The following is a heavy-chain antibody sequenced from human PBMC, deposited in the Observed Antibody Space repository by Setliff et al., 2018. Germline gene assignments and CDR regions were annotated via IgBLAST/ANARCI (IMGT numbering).Heavy chain of an antibody. J-gene: IGHJ6*04. CDR2: TIPVFGTT. CDR3: AIPPHV. Sequence: SVKVSCKASGGTFSSYGISWVRQAPGQGLEWMGGTIPVFGTTDYAQKFQGRVTIMTDESTSTAYMELSSLTSEDTAVYYCAIPPHVWGNGTTVTVSS. V-gene: IGHV1-69*05. CDR1: GGTFSSYG.